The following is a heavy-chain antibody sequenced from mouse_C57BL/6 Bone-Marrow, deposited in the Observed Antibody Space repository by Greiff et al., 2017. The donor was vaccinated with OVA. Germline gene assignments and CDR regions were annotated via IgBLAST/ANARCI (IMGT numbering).Heavy chain of an antibody. Sequence: DVMLVESGGGLVKPGGSLKLSCAASGFTFSSYTMSWVRQTPEKRLEWVATISGGGGNTYYPDSVKGRFTISRDNAKNTLYLQMSSLRSEDTALYYCARYRTGFAYWGQGTLVTVSA. J-gene: IGHJ3*01. CDR2: ISGGGGNT. V-gene: IGHV5-9*01. CDR1: GFTFSSYT. CDR3: ARYRTGFAY. D-gene: IGHD5-1*01.